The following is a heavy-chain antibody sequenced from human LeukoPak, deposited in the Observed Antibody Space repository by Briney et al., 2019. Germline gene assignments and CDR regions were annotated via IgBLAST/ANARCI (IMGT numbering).Heavy chain of an antibody. D-gene: IGHD2-2*01. CDR3: ARLGGYIVVVPAANVDY. J-gene: IGHJ4*02. CDR2: IYYSGST. CDR1: GGSISSGDYY. V-gene: IGHV4-30-4*01. Sequence: SETLSLTCTVSGGSISSGDYYWSWIRQPPGKGLEWIGYIYYSGSTYYNPSLKSRVTISVDTSKNQFSLKLSSVTAADTAVYYCARLGGYIVVVPAANVDYWGQGTLVTVSS.